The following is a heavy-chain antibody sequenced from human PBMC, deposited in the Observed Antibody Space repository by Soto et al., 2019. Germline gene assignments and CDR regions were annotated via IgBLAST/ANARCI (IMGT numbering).Heavy chain of an antibody. CDR2: MNPTNGNT. J-gene: IGHJ4*02. V-gene: IGHV1-8*01. CDR3: AKGPRNWGVGY. Sequence: QVQLVQSGAEVKKPGASVKVSCKASTYTFTNYDINWFRQATGQGLEWMGWMNPTNGNTGYAQNFQGRVTMTRSTSITTAFMELSSLKSAETAGSYGAKGPRNWGVGYWGQGTLVTVSS. CDR1: TYTFTNYD. D-gene: IGHD7-27*01.